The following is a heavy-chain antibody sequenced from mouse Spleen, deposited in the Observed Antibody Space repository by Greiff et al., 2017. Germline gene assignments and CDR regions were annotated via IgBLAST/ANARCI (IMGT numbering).Heavy chain of an antibody. CDR3: ARRDYGNSAWFAY. J-gene: IGHJ3*01. CDR2: IYPGSGNT. V-gene: IGHV1-77*01. CDR1: GYTFTDYY. Sequence: VKLMESGPELVKPGASVKMSCKASGYTFTDYYINWVKQRTGQGLEWIGEIYPGSGNTYYNEKFKGKATLTADKSSSTAYMQLSSLTSEDSAVYFCARRDYGNSAWFAYWGQGTLVTVSA. D-gene: IGHD2-1*01.